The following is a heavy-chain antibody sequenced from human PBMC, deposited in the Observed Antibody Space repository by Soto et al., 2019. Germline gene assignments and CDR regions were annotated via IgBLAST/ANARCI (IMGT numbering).Heavy chain of an antibody. Sequence: PGGSLRLSCAASGFTFSSYSMNWVRQAPGKGLEWVSSISSSSSYIYYADSVKGRFTISRDNAKNSLYLQMNSLRAEDTAVYYCESGYDSVWGSYPLFEYWGQGTLVTVS. CDR2: ISSSSSYI. D-gene: IGHD3-16*01. CDR3: ESGYDSVWGSYPLFEY. V-gene: IGHV3-21*01. CDR1: GFTFSSYS. J-gene: IGHJ4*02.